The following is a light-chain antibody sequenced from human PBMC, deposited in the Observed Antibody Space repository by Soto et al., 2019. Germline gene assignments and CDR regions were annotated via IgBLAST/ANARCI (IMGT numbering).Light chain of an antibody. Sequence: QSVLTQPPSVTGAPGQRVTISCTGNNSNIGAGSGVNWYQQFPDKAPKLLIYANTHRPSGVPDRFSGSTSATSASLAISGLQSEDEADYYCAAWDDSLNGPVWVFGGGTKLTVL. J-gene: IGLJ3*02. V-gene: IGLV1-40*01. CDR1: NSNIGAGSG. CDR2: ANT. CDR3: AAWDDSLNGPVWV.